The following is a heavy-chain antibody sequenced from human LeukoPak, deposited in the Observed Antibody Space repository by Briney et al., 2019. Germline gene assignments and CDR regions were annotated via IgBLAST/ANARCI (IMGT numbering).Heavy chain of an antibody. V-gene: IGHV3-7*01. CDR2: INQDGTEK. Sequence: GESLRLSCAASGFTFTTYWMAWVRQFPGKGLEWVANINQDGTEKYSVDSVKGRFTISRDNAKNSLYLQMNSLRVEDTAIYYCVKVAKYYYGSETYYFFEHWGQGTPVTASS. D-gene: IGHD3-10*01. CDR3: VKVAKYYYGSETYYFFEH. CDR1: GFTFTTYW. J-gene: IGHJ4*02.